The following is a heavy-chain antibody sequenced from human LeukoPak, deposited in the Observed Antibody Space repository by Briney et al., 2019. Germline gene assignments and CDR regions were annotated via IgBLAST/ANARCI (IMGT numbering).Heavy chain of an antibody. D-gene: IGHD4-23*01. Sequence: SETLSLTCTVSGGSISSYYWSWIRQPPGKGLEWIGYIYTSGSTNYNPSLKSRVTISVDTSKNQFSPKLSSVTAADTAVYYCARRVSYYYYYMDVWGKGTTVTVSS. CDR3: ARRVSYYYYYMDV. CDR1: GGSISSYY. CDR2: IYTSGST. V-gene: IGHV4-4*09. J-gene: IGHJ6*03.